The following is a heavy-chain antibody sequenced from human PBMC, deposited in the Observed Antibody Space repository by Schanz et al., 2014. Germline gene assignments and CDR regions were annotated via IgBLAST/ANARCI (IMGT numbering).Heavy chain of an antibody. CDR1: GFTFSEVY. CDR2: NENNANGATT. J-gene: IGHJ3*02. D-gene: IGHD1-20*01. CDR3: TAFNNRDALYI. Sequence: EVRLVESGGGLVEPGGSLRLSCSGSGFTFSEVYMSWVRQAPGKGLEWVRRNENNANGATTDYAAPVKGRFTVSRDDSRNTLYLQMNTLGTDDTALYCWTAFNNRDALYIWGQGTMVSVSS. V-gene: IGHV3-15*04.